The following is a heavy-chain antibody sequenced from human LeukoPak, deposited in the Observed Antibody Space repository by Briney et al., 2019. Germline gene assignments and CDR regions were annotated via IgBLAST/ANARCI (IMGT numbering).Heavy chain of an antibody. Sequence: GESLKISCKGSGYSFTSYWIGWVRQMPGKGLEWMGIIYPGDSHTRYSPSFQGQVTISADKSISTAYLQWSSLKASDTAMYYCARLEITIFGVVNYFDYWGQGTLVTVSS. CDR1: GYSFTSYW. J-gene: IGHJ4*02. CDR3: ARLEITIFGVVNYFDY. V-gene: IGHV5-51*01. D-gene: IGHD3-3*01. CDR2: IYPGDSHT.